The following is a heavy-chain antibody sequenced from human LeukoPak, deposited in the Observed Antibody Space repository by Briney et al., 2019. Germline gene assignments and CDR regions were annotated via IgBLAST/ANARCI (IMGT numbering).Heavy chain of an antibody. V-gene: IGHV4-39*02. CDR1: GGSISSSSYY. J-gene: IGHJ4*02. CDR2: IYYSAST. Sequence: PSETLSLTCTVSGGSISSSSYYWGWIRQPPGKGLEWIGNIYYSASTYYNPSLKSRVTISVDTSKNQFSLKLSSVTAADTAVYYCARDTHLDYWGQGSLVTVSS. CDR3: ARDTHLDY.